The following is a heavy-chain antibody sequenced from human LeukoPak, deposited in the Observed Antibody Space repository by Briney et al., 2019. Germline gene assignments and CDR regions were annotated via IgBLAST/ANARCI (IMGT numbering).Heavy chain of an antibody. CDR2: SNTDGSIT. Sequence: GGSLRLSCATTGFTFTSYRMNWVRQVPGKGLVWVSRSNTDGSITTYVGSVKGRFTISRDNAKNTLYLQMNSLRVEDTAVYYCARQGYSSGDMDVWGKGTTVTVSS. D-gene: IGHD2-15*01. CDR1: GFTFTSYR. CDR3: ARQGYSSGDMDV. J-gene: IGHJ6*03. V-gene: IGHV3-74*03.